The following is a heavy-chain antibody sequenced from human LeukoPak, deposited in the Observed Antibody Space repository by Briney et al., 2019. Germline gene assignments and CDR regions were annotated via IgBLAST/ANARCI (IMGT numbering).Heavy chain of an antibody. CDR1: GFTFSSYG. D-gene: IGHD1-1*01. J-gene: IGHJ4*02. CDR2: IWSDGSNE. V-gene: IGHV3-33*06. CDR3: VKDATGPFDY. Sequence: GGSLRLSCAASGFTFSSYGMHWVRQAPGKGLEWVAVIWSDGSNENYADSVKGRFTISRDNSKNTLYLQLNSLRAEDTAVYHCVKDATGPFDYWGQGTLVTVSS.